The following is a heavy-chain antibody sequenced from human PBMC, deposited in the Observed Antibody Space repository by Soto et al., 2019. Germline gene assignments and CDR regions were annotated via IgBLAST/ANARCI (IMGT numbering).Heavy chain of an antibody. CDR3: ARYSSGWPGNGMDV. V-gene: IGHV4-59*01. CDR2: IYYTGST. J-gene: IGHJ6*02. CDR1: GGSISNYF. Sequence: SETLSLTCTVSGGSISNYFWSWIRQSPVKGLEWIGYIYYTGSTTYHPSLKSRVTISVDTSKNQFSLNLTSVTAADTAVYYCARYSSGWPGNGMDVWGRGTTVTVSS. D-gene: IGHD6-19*01.